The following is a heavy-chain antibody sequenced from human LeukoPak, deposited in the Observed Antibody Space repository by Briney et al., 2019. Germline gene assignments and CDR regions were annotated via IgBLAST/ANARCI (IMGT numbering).Heavy chain of an antibody. Sequence: MSGGSLRLSCAASGFTFSSYSMNWVRQAPGKGLEWVSSISSSSSYIYYADYVKGRFTISRDISKNTLYLQMDSLRAEDTAIYYCARDWKANSFDYWGQGTLVTVSS. V-gene: IGHV3-21*01. CDR2: ISSSSSYI. CDR3: ARDWKANSFDY. CDR1: GFTFSSYS. D-gene: IGHD1-1*01. J-gene: IGHJ4*02.